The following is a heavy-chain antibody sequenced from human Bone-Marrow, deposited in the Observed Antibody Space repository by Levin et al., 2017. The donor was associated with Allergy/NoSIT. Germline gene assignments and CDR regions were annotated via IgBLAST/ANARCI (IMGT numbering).Heavy chain of an antibody. D-gene: IGHD2-21*01. CDR1: GYSISSVYY. CDR3: AGEAALVPYCFGWGGSCDY. J-gene: IGHJ4*02. CDR2: MYHGGAT. V-gene: IGHV4-38-2*02. Sequence: SQTLSLTRIVPGYSISSVYYWGWLRQPPGKGLEWIGIMYHGGATHYNPSLKSRVTLSVEDTPKNQFSLKLTPVTAADTAVYYGAGEAALVPYCFGWGGSCDYWGQGTLVTVSS.